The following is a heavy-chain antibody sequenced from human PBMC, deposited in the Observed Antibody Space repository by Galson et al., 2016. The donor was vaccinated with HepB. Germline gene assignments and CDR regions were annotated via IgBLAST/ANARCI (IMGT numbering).Heavy chain of an antibody. CDR2: IYPGDSET. CDR1: GYSFTSYW. J-gene: IGHJ4*02. V-gene: IGHV5-51*01. D-gene: IGHD2-2*01. Sequence: QSGAEVTKPGESLKISCKGSGYSFTSYWIGWVRQMPGKGLEWMGIIYPGDSETRYSPSFQGQVTISADKSINSAYLQWSSLKASDSAMYYCARRDCSSSSCTYDHWGQGSLVTVSS. CDR3: ARRDCSSSSCTYDH.